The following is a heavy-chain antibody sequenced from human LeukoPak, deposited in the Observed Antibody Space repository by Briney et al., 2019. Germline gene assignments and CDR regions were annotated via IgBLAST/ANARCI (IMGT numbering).Heavy chain of an antibody. CDR1: GGTFSSYA. V-gene: IGHV1-69*13. CDR3: ARGEYSMVRGAPD. Sequence: ASVKVSCKASGGTFSSYAISWVRQAPGQGLEWMGGIIPIFGTANYAQKFQGRVTITADESTTTAYMELSSLRYEDTAVYYCARGEYSMVRGAPDWGQGTLVTVSS. J-gene: IGHJ4*02. CDR2: IIPIFGTA. D-gene: IGHD3-10*01.